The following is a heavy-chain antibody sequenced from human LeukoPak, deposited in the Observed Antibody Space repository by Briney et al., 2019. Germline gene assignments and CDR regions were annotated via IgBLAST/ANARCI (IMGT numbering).Heavy chain of an antibody. CDR3: ARDILSRTYSSSYIRFSWFDP. CDR1: GGSISSSSYY. CDR2: IYYSGST. D-gene: IGHD6-6*01. J-gene: IGHJ5*02. Sequence: SETLSLTCTVSGGSISSSSYYWGWIRQPPGKGLEWIGSIYYSGSTYYNPSLKSRVTISVDTSKNQFSLKLSSVTAADTAVYYCARDILSRTYSSSYIRFSWFDPWGQGTLVTVSS. V-gene: IGHV4-39*02.